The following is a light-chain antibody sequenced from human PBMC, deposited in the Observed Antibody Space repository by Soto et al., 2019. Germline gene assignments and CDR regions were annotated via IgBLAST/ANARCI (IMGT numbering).Light chain of an antibody. J-gene: IGLJ3*02. CDR1: SFNIGSNY. CDR3: AAWDDSLSGPEWV. Sequence: QSVLTQPPSASGTPGQRVTISCSGRSFNIGSNYVYWYQQLPGTAPKLLIYRNNQRPSGVHDLFSGSKSGTSASLAISGLRSEDEADYYCAAWDDSLSGPEWVFGGGTQVTVL. CDR2: RNN. V-gene: IGLV1-47*01.